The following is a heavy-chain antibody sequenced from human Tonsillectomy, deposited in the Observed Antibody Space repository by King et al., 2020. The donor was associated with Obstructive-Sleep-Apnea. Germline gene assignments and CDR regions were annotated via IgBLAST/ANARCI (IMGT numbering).Heavy chain of an antibody. Sequence: VQLVESGGGVVQPGRSLRLSCAASGFTFSSYAMHWVRQAPGKGLEWVAVISYDGSNKYYADSVKGRFTISRDNSKNTLYLQMNSLRAEDTAVYYCARDPAAAGYFDYWGQGTLVTVSS. D-gene: IGHD6-13*01. J-gene: IGHJ4*02. CDR3: ARDPAAAGYFDY. V-gene: IGHV3-30-3*01. CDR1: GFTFSSYA. CDR2: ISYDGSNK.